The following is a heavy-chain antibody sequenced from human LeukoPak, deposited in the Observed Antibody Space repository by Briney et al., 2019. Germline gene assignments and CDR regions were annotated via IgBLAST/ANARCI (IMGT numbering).Heavy chain of an antibody. D-gene: IGHD5-18*01. CDR2: ISSSGSPI. CDR1: GFTFSDYY. CDR3: ARGFRGYSYGYFDS. Sequence: GGSLRLSCASSGFTFSDYYMSWIRQAPGKGLEWVSYISSSGSPIYYADCVKGRFTISRDNAKNSLYLQMNSLRAEDTAVYYCARGFRGYSYGYFDSWGQGILVTVSS. V-gene: IGHV3-11*01. J-gene: IGHJ4*02.